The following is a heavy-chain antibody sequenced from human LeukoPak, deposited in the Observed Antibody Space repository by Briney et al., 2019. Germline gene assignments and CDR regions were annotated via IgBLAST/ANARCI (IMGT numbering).Heavy chain of an antibody. V-gene: IGHV3-21*01. CDR2: ISSSSSYI. J-gene: IGHJ4*02. CDR1: GFTFSSYS. D-gene: IGHD6-13*01. CDR3: AKAGERDSSSWYYFDY. Sequence: PGGSLRLSCAASGFTFSSYSMNWVRQAPGKGLEWVSSISSSSSYIYYADSVKGRFTISRDNSKNTLYLQMNSLRAEDTAVYYCAKAGERDSSSWYYFDYWGQGTLVTVSS.